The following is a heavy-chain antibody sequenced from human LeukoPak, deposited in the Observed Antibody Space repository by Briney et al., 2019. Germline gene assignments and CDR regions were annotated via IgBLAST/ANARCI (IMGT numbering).Heavy chain of an antibody. CDR2: INHSGST. J-gene: IGHJ4*02. CDR1: GGSFSGYY. CDR3: ASHSGPNYYDSREVWRYYFDY. Sequence: MTSETLSLTCAVYGGSFSGYYWSWIRQPPGKGLEWIGEINHSGSTNYNPSLKSRVTISVDTSKNQFSLKLSSVTAADTAVYYCASHSGPNYYDSREVWRYYFDYWGQGTLVTVSS. D-gene: IGHD3-22*01. V-gene: IGHV4-34*01.